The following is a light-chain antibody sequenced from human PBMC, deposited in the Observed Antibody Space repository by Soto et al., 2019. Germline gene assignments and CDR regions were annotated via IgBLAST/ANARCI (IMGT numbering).Light chain of an antibody. Sequence: QSVLTQPPSVSGAPRQRVTISCTGSSSNFGAGYDVHWYQQLPGTAPKLLIYGNSNRPSGVPDRFSGSKSGTSASLAITGLQAEDEADYYCQSYDSSLSGVFGGGTKLTVL. J-gene: IGLJ2*01. CDR3: QSYDSSLSGV. CDR2: GNS. V-gene: IGLV1-40*01. CDR1: SSNFGAGYD.